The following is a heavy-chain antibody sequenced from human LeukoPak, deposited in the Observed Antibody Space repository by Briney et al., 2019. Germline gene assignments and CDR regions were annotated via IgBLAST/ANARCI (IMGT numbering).Heavy chain of an antibody. D-gene: IGHD6-19*01. CDR3: AKYSSGWYVGYFDY. V-gene: IGHV3-23*01. CDR2: ISGSAGST. J-gene: IGHJ4*02. CDR1: GFTFSSYA. Sequence: GGSLRLSCAASGFTFSSYAMSWVRQAPGKGLEWVSTISGSAGSTYYADSVKGRFTVSRANSKNTLYLQMNSLRAEDTAVYYCAKYSSGWYVGYFDYWGQGTLVTVSS.